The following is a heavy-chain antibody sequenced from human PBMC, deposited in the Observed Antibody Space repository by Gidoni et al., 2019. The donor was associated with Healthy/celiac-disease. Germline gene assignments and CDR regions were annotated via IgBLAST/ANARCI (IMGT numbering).Heavy chain of an antibody. CDR3: ARSPTGSPPYYYDSSGYYYHFDY. D-gene: IGHD3-22*01. J-gene: IGHJ4*02. Sequence: QLQLQESGPGLVKPSETLSLTCTVSGGSISSSSYYWGWLRQPPGKGLEWIGSIYYSGSTYYNPSLKSRVTISVDTSKNQFSLKLSSVTAADTAVYYCARSPTGSPPYYYDSSGYYYHFDYWGQGTLVTVSS. V-gene: IGHV4-39*01. CDR2: IYYSGST. CDR1: GGSISSSSYY.